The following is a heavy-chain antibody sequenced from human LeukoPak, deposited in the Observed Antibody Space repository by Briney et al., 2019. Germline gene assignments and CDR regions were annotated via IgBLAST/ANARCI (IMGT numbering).Heavy chain of an antibody. CDR1: GGSISSGGYY. D-gene: IGHD3-22*01. V-gene: IGHV4-31*03. CDR2: IYYSGST. J-gene: IGHJ3*02. Sequence: SETLSLTCTVSGGSISSGGYYWSWIRQHPGKGLEWIGYIYYSGSTYYNPSLKSRVTISVDTSKNQFSLKLSSVTAADTAVYYCAIVEYYYDSSGYYGYAFDIWGQGTMVTVSS. CDR3: AIVEYYYDSSGYYGYAFDI.